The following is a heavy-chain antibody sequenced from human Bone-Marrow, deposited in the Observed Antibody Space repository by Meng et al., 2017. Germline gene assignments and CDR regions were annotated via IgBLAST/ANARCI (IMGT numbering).Heavy chain of an antibody. CDR2: IDPKSDNT. D-gene: IGHD6-13*01. Sequence: ASVKVSCKASGYTFAAYWIQWVRQAPGQGREGMGRIDPKSDNTHYAQKFQGRVTMTRDTSISTAYMELSGLRSDDTAVYYCARDEDISAAGYLLGDFWGQGNRVTGSS. CDR3: ARDEDISAAGYLLGDF. V-gene: IGHV1-2*06. J-gene: IGHJ4*02. CDR1: GYTFAAYW.